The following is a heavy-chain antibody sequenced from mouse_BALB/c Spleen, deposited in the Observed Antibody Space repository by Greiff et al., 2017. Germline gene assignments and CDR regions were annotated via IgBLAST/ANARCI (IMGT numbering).Heavy chain of an antibody. J-gene: IGHJ3*01. Sequence: EVQRVESGGGLVKPGGSLKLSCAASGFTFSDYYMYWVRQTPEKRLEWVAIISDGGSYTYYPDSVKGRFTISRDNAKNNLYLQMSSLKSEDTAMYYCARDAITAWFAYWGQGTLVTVSA. CDR3: ARDAITAWFAY. CDR2: ISDGGSYT. CDR1: GFTFSDYY. V-gene: IGHV5-4*02. D-gene: IGHD1-2*01.